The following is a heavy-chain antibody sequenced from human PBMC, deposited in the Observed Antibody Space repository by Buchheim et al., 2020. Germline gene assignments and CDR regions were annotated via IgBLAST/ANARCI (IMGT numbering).Heavy chain of an antibody. CDR3: AIYDFWSAHTLHYYYGMDV. CDR1: GFTFSSYA. D-gene: IGHD3-3*01. J-gene: IGHJ6*02. CDR2: ISGSGGST. V-gene: IGHV3-23*01. Sequence: EVQLLESGGGLVQPGGSLRLSCAASGFTFSSYAMSWVRQAPGKGLEWVSAISGSGGSTYYADSVKGRFTISRDNSKNTLYLQMNSLRAEDTAVYYCAIYDFWSAHTLHYYYGMDVWGQGTT.